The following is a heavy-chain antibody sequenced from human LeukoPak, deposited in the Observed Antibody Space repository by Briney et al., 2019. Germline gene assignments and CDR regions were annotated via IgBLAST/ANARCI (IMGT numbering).Heavy chain of an antibody. V-gene: IGHV4-59*01. CDR3: AREDYGGNFGAFDY. CDR2: IYYSGST. D-gene: IGHD4-23*01. Sequence: PSETLSLTCTVSGGSISSYYWSWIRQPPGKGLEWIGYIYYSGSTNYNPSLKSRVTISVDTSKNQFSLKLSSVTAADTAVYYCAREDYGGNFGAFDYWGQGTLVTASS. CDR1: GGSISSYY. J-gene: IGHJ4*02.